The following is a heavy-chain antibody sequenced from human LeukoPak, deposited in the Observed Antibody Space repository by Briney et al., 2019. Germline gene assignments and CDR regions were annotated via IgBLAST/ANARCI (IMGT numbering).Heavy chain of an antibody. V-gene: IGHV3-30*02. CDR2: IRYDGSKT. J-gene: IGHJ6*03. D-gene: IGHD3-10*01. CDR1: GFTFSNYA. Sequence: GGSLRLSCAASGFTFSNYAMHWLRQAPGKGLEWVACIRYDGSKTYYADSVKGRFTISRDNSKHTLYLQMNSLRPEDTAVYYCTSNAWEFNPLYYYMDVWGKGTTVTISS. CDR3: TSNAWEFNPLYYYMDV.